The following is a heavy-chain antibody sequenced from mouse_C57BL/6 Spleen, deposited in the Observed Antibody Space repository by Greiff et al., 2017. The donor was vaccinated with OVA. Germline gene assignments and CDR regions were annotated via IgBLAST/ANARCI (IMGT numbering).Heavy chain of an antibody. Sequence: VQLQQSGAELVKPGASVKISCKASGYAFSSYWMNWVKQRPGKGLEWIGQIYPGDGDTNYNGKFKGKATLTADKSSSTAYMQLSSLTSEDSAVYFCARYDYDPDWYFDVWGTGTTVTVSS. CDR1: GYAFSSYW. D-gene: IGHD2-4*01. V-gene: IGHV1-80*01. J-gene: IGHJ1*03. CDR2: IYPGDGDT. CDR3: ARYDYDPDWYFDV.